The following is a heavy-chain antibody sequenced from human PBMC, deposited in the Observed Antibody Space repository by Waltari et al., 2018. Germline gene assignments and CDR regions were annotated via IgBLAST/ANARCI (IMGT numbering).Heavy chain of an antibody. J-gene: IGHJ6*02. V-gene: IGHV3-30*04. CDR3: ARDYCDRTNCHGMDV. D-gene: IGHD3-22*01. CDR1: EFTFSSYA. CDR2: IYINGRNT. Sequence: QVQLVESGGGVAQPGRSLRLSCAASEFTFSSYAMHWVRKAPGKGLDGVAVIYINGRNTYSVDSVKGRFTISRDNSKGTLYLQMNSLRAEDTAIYYCARDYCDRTNCHGMDVWGQGTTVTVSS.